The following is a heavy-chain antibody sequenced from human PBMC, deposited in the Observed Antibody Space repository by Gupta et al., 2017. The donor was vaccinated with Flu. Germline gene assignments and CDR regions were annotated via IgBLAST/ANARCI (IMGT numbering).Heavy chain of an antibody. Sequence: EVQLVQSGAEMKKPGESLKISCKGSGYSFSNYWIGWVRQMPGKGLERVGMIYPGDFDTRYSPSFQGQVTISVDKSTSTAYLQWSSLRASDTAVYYCARQDFIVLPAIRAYDIWGRGTMVTVSS. CDR2: IYPGDFDT. J-gene: IGHJ3*02. CDR1: GYSFSNYW. V-gene: IGHV5-51*01. D-gene: IGHD2-2*01. CDR3: ARQDFIVLPAIRAYDI.